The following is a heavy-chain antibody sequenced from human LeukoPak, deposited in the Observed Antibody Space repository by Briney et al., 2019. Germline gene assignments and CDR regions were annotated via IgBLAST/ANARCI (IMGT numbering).Heavy chain of an antibody. V-gene: IGHV1-2*04. CDR2: INPNSGGT. CDR1: GYTFTGYY. Sequence: GASVKVSCKASGYTFTGYYMHWVRQAPGQGLEWMGWINPNSGGTSYAQKFQGWVTMTRDTSISTAYMELSRLRSDDTAVYYCARGPLVRGVNRYYFDYWGQGTLVTVSS. J-gene: IGHJ4*02. CDR3: ARGPLVRGVNRYYFDY. D-gene: IGHD3-10*01.